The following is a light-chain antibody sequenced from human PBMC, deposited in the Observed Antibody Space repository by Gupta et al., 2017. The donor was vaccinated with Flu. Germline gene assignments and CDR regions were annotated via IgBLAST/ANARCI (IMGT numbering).Light chain of an antibody. J-gene: IGKJ2*01. CDR3: QQRSNWPLYT. V-gene: IGKV3-11*01. Sequence: EIVFTQSPATLSLSPGESATLSCRASQSVSSYLAWYQQKPGQAPRHLIYDASNRSTGIPARLSGSGSGTDVTLTISSREPEDFAVYYCQQRSNWPLYTFGQGTKLEIK. CDR1: QSVSSY. CDR2: DAS.